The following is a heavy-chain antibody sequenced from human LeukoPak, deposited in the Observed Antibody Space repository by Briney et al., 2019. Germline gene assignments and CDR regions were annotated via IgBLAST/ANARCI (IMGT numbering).Heavy chain of an antibody. CDR1: GYTFTSYD. Sequence: GASVKVSCKASGYTFTSYDINWVRQATGQGLEWMGWMNPNSGNTGYAQKFQGRVTMTRNTSISTAYMEPSSLRSEDTAVYYCARGTYYYDSSGYYPFDYWGQGTLVTVSS. CDR3: ARGTYYYDSSGYYPFDY. CDR2: MNPNSGNT. D-gene: IGHD3-22*01. V-gene: IGHV1-8*01. J-gene: IGHJ4*02.